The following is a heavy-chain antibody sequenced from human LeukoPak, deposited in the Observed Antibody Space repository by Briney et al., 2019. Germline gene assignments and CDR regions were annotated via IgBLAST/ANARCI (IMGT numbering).Heavy chain of an antibody. CDR2: IYTSGST. CDR1: GGSISSGSYY. J-gene: IGHJ4*02. Sequence: PSETLSLTCTVSGGSISSGSYYWSWIRQPAGKGLEWIGRIYTSGSTNYNPSLKSRVTISVDTSKNQFSLKLSSVTAADTAVYYCAKDQKPVVAANNYFDYWGQGTLVTVSS. V-gene: IGHV4-61*02. CDR3: AKDQKPVVAANNYFDY. D-gene: IGHD2-15*01.